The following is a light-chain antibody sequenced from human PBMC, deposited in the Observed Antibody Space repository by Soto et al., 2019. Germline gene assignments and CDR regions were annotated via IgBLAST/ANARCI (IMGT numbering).Light chain of an antibody. CDR1: ISDIGAYNY. Sequence: QSALTQPASVSGSPGQSITISCNGTISDIGAYNYVGWYQRHPGKGTKLLIYDVSNRPSWVSNRFSGSKSGNTASLSISGLQAEDEADYYCSAVATTSPLVFGGGTKLTVL. CDR2: DVS. J-gene: IGLJ2*01. CDR3: SAVATTSPLV. V-gene: IGLV2-14*03.